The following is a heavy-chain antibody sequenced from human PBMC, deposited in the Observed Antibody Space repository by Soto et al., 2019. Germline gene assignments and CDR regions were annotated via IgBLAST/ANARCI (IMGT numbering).Heavy chain of an antibody. CDR1: GYSFTRHC. D-gene: IGHD2-15*01. V-gene: IGHV5-51*01. CDR2: IYPCDSDA. J-gene: IGHJ4*02. Sequence: GESLKISCKANGYSFTRHCIGWVRQQPWKGLEWVAVIYPCDSDARYSPSFQGQVTISADNSINTAYLQWSSLKASDTAIYFCARQDIVTATVRAVYFDSWGQGPPITVSS. CDR3: ARQDIVTATVRAVYFDS.